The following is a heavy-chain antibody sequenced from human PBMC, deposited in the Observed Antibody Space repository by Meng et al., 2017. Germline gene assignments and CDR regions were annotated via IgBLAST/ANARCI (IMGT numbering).Heavy chain of an antibody. Sequence: VQLVESGAGVDQPGGSVRLSCEASGYTFNSYWIRWVRQVPGQGLVWVGRISGYEGITNYAQTVQGRFTISTDKATSTVYMELNSLRSDDTAVYYCAKGLDCSDYWGQGSLVTVSS. V-gene: IGHV1-18*04. CDR1: GYTFNSYW. CDR2: ISGYEGIT. D-gene: IGHD2-21*01. CDR3: AKGLDCSDY. J-gene: IGHJ4*02.